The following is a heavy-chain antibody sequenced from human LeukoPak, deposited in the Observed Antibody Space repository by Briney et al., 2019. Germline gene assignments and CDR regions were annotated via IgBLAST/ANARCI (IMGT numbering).Heavy chain of an antibody. J-gene: IGHJ3*02. CDR2: IYHSGST. D-gene: IGHD5-24*01. CDR3: ARGVGEMASISDAFDI. V-gene: IGHV4-30-2*01. CDR1: GGSISSGGYS. Sequence: PSETLSLTCTVSGGSISSGGYSWSWIRQPPGKGLEWIGYIYHSGSTYYNPSLKSRVTISVDMSKNQFSLKLTSVTAADTAIYYCARGVGEMASISDAFDIWGQGTMVTVSS.